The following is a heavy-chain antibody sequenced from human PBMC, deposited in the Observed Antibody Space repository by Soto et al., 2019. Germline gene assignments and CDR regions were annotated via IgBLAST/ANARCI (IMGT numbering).Heavy chain of an antibody. D-gene: IGHD2-21*02. CDR3: AKEQNVLVTRPFDY. J-gene: IGHJ4*02. Sequence: EVQLLESGGGLVQPGGSLRLSCEASGFTFGSYAMSWVRQAPGKGLEWVSAISGSGGSTEYADSVKGRFTISRDNYKNTLYLQMNSLRAEDTAVYYCAKEQNVLVTRPFDYWGQGTLVTVSS. CDR1: GFTFGSYA. V-gene: IGHV3-23*01. CDR2: ISGSGGST.